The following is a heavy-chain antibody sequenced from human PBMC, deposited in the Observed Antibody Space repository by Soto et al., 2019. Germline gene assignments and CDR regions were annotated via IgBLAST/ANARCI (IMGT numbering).Heavy chain of an antibody. J-gene: IGHJ6*02. V-gene: IGHV4-39*01. CDR2: IYYSGST. D-gene: IGHD3-3*01. CDR1: GGSISSSSYG. CDR3: PTHPMALRVLEWLSLGMDV. Sequence: SETLSLTCTVSGGSISSSSYGWGWIRQPPGKGLEWIGSIYYSGSTYYNPSLKSRVTISVDTSKNQFSLRLSSVTAADTPVYYCPTHPMALRVLEWLSLGMDVWRQGTTVTVSS.